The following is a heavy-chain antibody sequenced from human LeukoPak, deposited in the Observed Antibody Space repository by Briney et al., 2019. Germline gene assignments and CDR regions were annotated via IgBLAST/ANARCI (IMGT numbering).Heavy chain of an antibody. CDR3: ARGVVGACWGNY. CDR1: GYTFTSYD. CDR2: MNPNSGNT. V-gene: IGHV1-8*01. J-gene: IGHJ4*02. Sequence: VSVKVSCKASGYTFTSYDIKWVRQATGQGLEWMGWMNPNSGNTVYAQKFQGRVTNTRNTSISTAYLELSRLGSEGTAVYYCARGVVGACWGNYWGQGTLVTVSS. D-gene: IGHD1-26*01.